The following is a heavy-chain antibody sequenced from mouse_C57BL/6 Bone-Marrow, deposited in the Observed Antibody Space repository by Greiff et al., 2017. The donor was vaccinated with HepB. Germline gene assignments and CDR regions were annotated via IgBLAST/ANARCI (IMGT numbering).Heavy chain of an antibody. CDR2: IYPRSGNT. CDR3: ARYGSRYFDV. Sequence: VKLVESGAELARPGASVKLSCKASGYTFTSYGISWVKQRTGQGLEWIGEIYPRSGNTYYNEKFKGKATLTADKSSSTAYMELRSLTSEDSAVYFCARYGSRYFDVWGTGTTVTVSS. J-gene: IGHJ1*03. CDR1: GYTFTSYG. D-gene: IGHD1-1*01. V-gene: IGHV1-81*01.